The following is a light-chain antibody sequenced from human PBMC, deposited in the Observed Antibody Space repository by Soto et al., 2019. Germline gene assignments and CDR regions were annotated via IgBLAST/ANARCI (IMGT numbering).Light chain of an antibody. J-gene: IGKJ1*01. CDR2: GAS. CDR3: QQYNNWPPT. Sequence: EIVMTQSPATLSVSPGERSTLSCRASQSVSSNLAWYQQKPGQAPRLLIYGASTRATGIPARFSGGGPGTEFTLTISSLQSEDFAVYYCQQYNNWPPTFGQGTKVDIK. CDR1: QSVSSN. V-gene: IGKV3-15*01.